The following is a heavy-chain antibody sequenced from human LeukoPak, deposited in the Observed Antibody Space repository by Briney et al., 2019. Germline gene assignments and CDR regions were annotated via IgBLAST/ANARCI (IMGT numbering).Heavy chain of an antibody. J-gene: IGHJ4*02. D-gene: IGHD3-22*01. Sequence: GGSLRLSCAASGFIFSSYAMSWVRQAPGKGLEWVSAITASASVTYYADSVKGRFTISRDNSKNTLYLQMNSLRAEDTAVYYCAKRSASDRGNFDYWGQGTLVTVSS. V-gene: IGHV3-23*01. CDR3: AKRSASDRGNFDY. CDR1: GFIFSSYA. CDR2: ITASASVT.